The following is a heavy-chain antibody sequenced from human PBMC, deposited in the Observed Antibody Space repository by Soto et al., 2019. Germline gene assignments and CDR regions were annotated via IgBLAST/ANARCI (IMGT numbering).Heavy chain of an antibody. CDR2: IIPMYGMP. Sequence: QVQLVQSGAEVKKPGSSVKVSCKASGGTFSSYAVSWVRQAPGQGLEWVGEIIPMYGMPNLAHRFQGRVTVTADESTSTVYMEVSSLRSEDTAIYYRARVKENCSTTSCYKFFDFWGQGTLVTVSS. J-gene: IGHJ4*02. CDR1: GGTFSSYA. CDR3: ARVKENCSTTSCYKFFDF. V-gene: IGHV1-69*01. D-gene: IGHD2-2*02.